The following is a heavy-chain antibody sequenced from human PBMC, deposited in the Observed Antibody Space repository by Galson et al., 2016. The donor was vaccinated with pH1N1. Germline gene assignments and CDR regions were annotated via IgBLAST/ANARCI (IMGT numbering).Heavy chain of an antibody. D-gene: IGHD3-9*01. J-gene: IGHJ4*02. CDR3: ARILRTLVFDY. V-gene: IGHV1-69*05. Sequence: SVKVSCKASGGSFISHAITWVRQAPGQGLEWMGGIIPVFGTANYAQKFQGRVSITRDTSISTAYMELSRLTSDDTALYYCARILRTLVFDYWGQGTLVTVSS. CDR1: GGSFISHA. CDR2: IIPVFGTA.